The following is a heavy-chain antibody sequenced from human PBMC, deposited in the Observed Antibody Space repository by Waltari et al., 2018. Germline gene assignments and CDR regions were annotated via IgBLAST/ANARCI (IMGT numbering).Heavy chain of an antibody. CDR2: IYHTGTT. J-gene: IGHJ5*02. V-gene: IGHV4-30-4*01. CDR1: GALIRSGGFF. D-gene: IGHD3-16*01. CDR3: ARRDYENNWFDP. Sequence: QVQLQESGPGLVEASQTLSLTCTVSGALIRSGGFFCSWLRQRPGKGLEWIGHIYHTGTTYYNSSLKSVATISVDKSKNQIFLRLASVTAADSALYYCARRDYENNWFDPWGQGTLVTVS.